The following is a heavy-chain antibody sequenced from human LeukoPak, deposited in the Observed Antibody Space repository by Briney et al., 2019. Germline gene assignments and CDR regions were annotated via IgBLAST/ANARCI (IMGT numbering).Heavy chain of an antibody. Sequence: SETLSLTCAVYGGSFSGYYWSWIRQPPGKGLEWIGEINHSGSTNYNPSLKSRVTISVDTSKNQFSLKLSSVTAADTAVYYCARELRYCSGGSCYSGAFDIWGQGTMVTVSS. CDR3: ARELRYCSGGSCYSGAFDI. CDR2: INHSGST. CDR1: GGSFSGYY. D-gene: IGHD2-15*01. J-gene: IGHJ3*02. V-gene: IGHV4-34*01.